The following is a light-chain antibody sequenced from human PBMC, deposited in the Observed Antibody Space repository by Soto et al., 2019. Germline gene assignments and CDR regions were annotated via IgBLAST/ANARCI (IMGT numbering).Light chain of an antibody. CDR1: SSDVGGSNF. CDR3: ASHAGSDDFGV. J-gene: IGLJ1*01. CDR2: EVG. V-gene: IGLV2-8*01. Sequence: QSALTQPPSASGSPGQSVAISCTGASSDVGGSNFVSWYQHHPGKAPKLIIYEVGKRPSGVPDRFSGSKSGNTAFLTVTGLQAEDEGDYYCASHAGSDDFGVFGTGTKVTVL.